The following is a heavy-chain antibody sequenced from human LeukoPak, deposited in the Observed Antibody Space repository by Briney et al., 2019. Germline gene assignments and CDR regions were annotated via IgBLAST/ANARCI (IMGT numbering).Heavy chain of an antibody. CDR3: ARDLRTVLRYFDWLSYFDY. V-gene: IGHV1-18*01. CDR2: ISAYNGNT. CDR1: GYTFTSYD. J-gene: IGHJ4*02. Sequence: ASVKVSCKASGYTFTSYDINWVRQATGQGLEWMGWISAYNGNTNYAQKLQGRVTMTTDTSTSTAYMELRSLRSDDTAVYYCARDLRTVLRYFDWLSYFDYWGQGTLVTVSS. D-gene: IGHD3-9*01.